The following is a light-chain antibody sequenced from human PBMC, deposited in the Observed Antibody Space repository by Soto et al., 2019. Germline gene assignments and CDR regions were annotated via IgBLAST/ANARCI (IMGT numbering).Light chain of an antibody. V-gene: IGKV1-9*01. CDR1: QGISTY. Sequence: DIQLTQSPSFLSASVGDRVTITCRASQGISTYLAWYLQRPGKAPKLLIYGASTLQSGVPSRVSGSGSGTEFTLTISSLQPEDIGTYYCQQLNSDWYAFGQGTKLEIK. CDR2: GAS. J-gene: IGKJ2*01. CDR3: QQLNSDWYA.